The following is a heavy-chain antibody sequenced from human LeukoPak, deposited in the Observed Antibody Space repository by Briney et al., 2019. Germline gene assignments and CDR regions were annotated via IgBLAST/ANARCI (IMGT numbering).Heavy chain of an antibody. V-gene: IGHV4-59*08. CDR2: IYYSGST. CDR1: GGSISNFY. J-gene: IGHJ4*02. CDR3: ARHRYCTSTSCTFYFDS. D-gene: IGHD2-2*01. Sequence: SETLSLTCTVSGGSISNFYWSWIRQPPGKGLEWIGYIYYSGSTNYNPSLKSRVTISIDTSKNQFSLKLTSVTAADTAVYYCARHRYCTSTSCTFYFDSWGQGRLVTVSS.